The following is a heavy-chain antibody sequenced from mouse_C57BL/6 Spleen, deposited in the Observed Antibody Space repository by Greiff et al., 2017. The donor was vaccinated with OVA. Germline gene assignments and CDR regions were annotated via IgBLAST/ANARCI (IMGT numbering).Heavy chain of an antibody. CDR1: GYTFTSYW. CDR3: ARSGGNWYFEV. Sequence: QVQLQQPGAELVMPGASVKLSCKASGYTFTSYWMHWVKQRPGQGLEWIGEIDPSDSYTNYNQKFKGKSTLTVDKSSSTAYMQLSSLTSEDSAVYYCARSGGNWYFEVWGTGTTVTVSS. V-gene: IGHV1-69*01. CDR2: IDPSDSYT. J-gene: IGHJ1*03. D-gene: IGHD3-1*01.